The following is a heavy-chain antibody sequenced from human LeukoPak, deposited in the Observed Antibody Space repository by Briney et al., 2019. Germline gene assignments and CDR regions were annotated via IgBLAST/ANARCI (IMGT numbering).Heavy chain of an antibody. CDR2: INHSGST. J-gene: IGHJ4*02. V-gene: IGHV4-34*01. CDR3: ARGPRITGTRFDY. D-gene: IGHD1-20*01. CDR1: GGTFSGYY. Sequence: SETLSLTCAVYGGTFSGYYWSWLRQPPGKGLEWIGKINHSGSTNYNPSRKSRVTISVDTPKHQFCPKLSSVTAADTAVYYCARGPRITGTRFDYWGQGTLVTVSS.